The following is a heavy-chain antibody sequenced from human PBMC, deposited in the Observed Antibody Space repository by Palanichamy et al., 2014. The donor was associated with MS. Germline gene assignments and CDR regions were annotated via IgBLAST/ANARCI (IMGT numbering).Heavy chain of an antibody. J-gene: IGHJ4*02. D-gene: IGHD2-8*01. V-gene: IGHV3-23*01. CDR3: ARSTIMGAYYFDY. CDR2: INRGGDDT. CDR1: GFAFSNYA. Sequence: EVQLLESGGGLVQPGGSLRLSCAASGFAFSNYAMAWVRQAPGKGLEWVSAINRGGDDTYYADSVKGRFTMSRDNSKNTLSLQMSSQRAEDTAIYYCARSTIMGAYYFDYWGQGTLLTVSS.